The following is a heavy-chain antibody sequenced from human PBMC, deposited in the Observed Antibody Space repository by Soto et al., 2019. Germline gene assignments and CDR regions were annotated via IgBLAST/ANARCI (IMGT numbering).Heavy chain of an antibody. CDR1: GYPISSGYY. Sequence: SETLSLTCAVSGYPISSGYYWGWIRQPPGKGLEWIGSIYHSGSTYYNPSLKSRVTISVDTSKNQFSLKLSSVAAADTAVYYCARVRSGAYYYYYGMDVWGQGTTVTVSS. CDR3: ARVRSGAYYYYYGMDV. D-gene: IGHD3-10*01. CDR2: IYHSGST. J-gene: IGHJ6*02. V-gene: IGHV4-38-2*01.